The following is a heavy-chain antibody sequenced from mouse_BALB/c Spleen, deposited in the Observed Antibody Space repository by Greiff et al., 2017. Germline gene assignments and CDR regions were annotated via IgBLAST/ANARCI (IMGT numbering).Heavy chain of an antibody. CDR1: GFTFSSYY. J-gene: IGHJ3*01. D-gene: IGHD4-1*01. Sequence: EVMLVESGGGLVKLGGSLKLSCAASGFTFSSYYMSWVRQTPEKRLELVAAINSNGGSTYYPDTVKGRFTISRDNAKNTLYLQMSSLKSEDTALYYCARRGGTGTWFAYWGQGTLVTVSA. CDR2: INSNGGST. CDR3: ARRGGTGTWFAY. V-gene: IGHV5-6-2*01.